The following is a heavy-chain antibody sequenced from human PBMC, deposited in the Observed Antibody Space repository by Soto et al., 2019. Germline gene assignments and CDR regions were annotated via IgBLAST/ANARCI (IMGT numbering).Heavy chain of an antibody. CDR2: ISANNGTA. D-gene: IGHD3-22*01. J-gene: IGHJ3*02. CDR1: GGTFSSYA. V-gene: IGHV1-18*01. CDR3: ARDPDSNGNDI. Sequence: ASVKVSCKASGGTFSSYAISWVRQAPGQGLEWMGGISANNGTANYAQKLQGRVTMTTDTSTSTAYMELRSLRSDDTAVYYCARDPDSNGNDIWGQGTMVTVSS.